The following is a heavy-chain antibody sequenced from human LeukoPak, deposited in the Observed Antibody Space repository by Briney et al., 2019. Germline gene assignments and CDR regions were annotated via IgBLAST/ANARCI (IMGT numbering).Heavy chain of an antibody. Sequence: SQTLSLTCTVSGGSISSGGYYWSWIRQHPGKGLEWIGYIYYSGNTYYNPSLKSRVTISVDTSKNQFSLKLSSVTAADTAVYYCARVYAGYCSSTSCYESWFDPWGQGTLVTVSS. V-gene: IGHV4-31*03. D-gene: IGHD2-2*01. CDR1: GGSISSGGYY. CDR3: ARVYAGYCSSTSCYESWFDP. J-gene: IGHJ5*02. CDR2: IYYSGNT.